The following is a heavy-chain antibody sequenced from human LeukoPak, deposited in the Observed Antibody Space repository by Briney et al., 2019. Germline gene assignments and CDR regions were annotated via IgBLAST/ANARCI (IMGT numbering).Heavy chain of an antibody. Sequence: GGSLRLSCVASGFTFSDYYMSWIRQAPGKGLEWVSYISSSSSYTNYADSVKGRFTIPRDNAKNSLYLQMNSLRAEDTAVYYCARVFGASGHWFDPWGQGTLVTVSS. CDR1: GFTFSDYY. D-gene: IGHD1-26*01. V-gene: IGHV3-11*06. CDR2: ISSSSSYT. CDR3: ARVFGASGHWFDP. J-gene: IGHJ5*02.